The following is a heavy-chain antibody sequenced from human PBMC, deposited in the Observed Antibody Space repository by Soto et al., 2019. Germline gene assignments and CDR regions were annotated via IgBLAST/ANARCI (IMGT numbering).Heavy chain of an antibody. V-gene: IGHV1-2*04. CDR2: INPNSGGT. CDR1: GYTFTGYY. J-gene: IGHJ1*01. Sequence: QVQLVQSGAEVKKPGASVKVSCKASGYTFTGYYMHWVRQAPGQGLEWMGWINPNSGGTNYAQKFQGWVTMTRDTSISTAYMELSRLRSDDTAVYYCARGNSGSYSPNEYFQHWGQGTLVTVSS. D-gene: IGHD1-26*01. CDR3: ARGNSGSYSPNEYFQH.